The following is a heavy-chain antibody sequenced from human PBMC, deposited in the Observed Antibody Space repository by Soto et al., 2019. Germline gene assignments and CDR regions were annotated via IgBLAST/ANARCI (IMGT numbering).Heavy chain of an antibody. Sequence: VQLVESGGVVVQSGGSLRLSCAASGFTFDDYTMHWVRQAPGKGLEWVSLISWDGGSTYYADSVKGRFTISRDNSKNSLYLQMNSLRTEDTALYYFAKDIGPVYCTNGVCYTGYYFDYWGQGTLVTVSS. D-gene: IGHD2-8*01. CDR3: AKDIGPVYCTNGVCYTGYYFDY. CDR1: GFTFDDYT. CDR2: ISWDGGST. V-gene: IGHV3-43*01. J-gene: IGHJ4*02.